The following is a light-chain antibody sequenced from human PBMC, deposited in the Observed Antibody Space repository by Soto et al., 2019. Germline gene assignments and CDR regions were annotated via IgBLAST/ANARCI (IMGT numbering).Light chain of an antibody. CDR3: SSFTSRFTFV. CDR2: EVT. CDR1: RSDVGAYNY. Sequence: QSVLTQPASVSGSPGQSIAISCTGTRSDVGAYNYVSWYQQHPGKAPKRMISEVTNRPSGVSDRFSGSKSGNTASLTISGLQAEDEAEYYCSSFTSRFTFVFGTGTKLTVL. J-gene: IGLJ1*01. V-gene: IGLV2-14*01.